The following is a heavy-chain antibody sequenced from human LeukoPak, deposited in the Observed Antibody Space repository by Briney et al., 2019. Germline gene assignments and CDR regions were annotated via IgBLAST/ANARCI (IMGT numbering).Heavy chain of an antibody. D-gene: IGHD1-1*01. CDR3: ARDERSWYFDL. CDR1: GFTFSNYG. CDR2: IFYDGSNE. V-gene: IGHV3-33*01. Sequence: GGSLRLPCAASGFTFSNYGMHWVRQAPGKGLEWVAVIFYDGSNEYYADSVKGRFTISRDNSKNTLYPQMSSLTGDDTAVYYCARDERSWYFDLWGRGALITVSS. J-gene: IGHJ2*01.